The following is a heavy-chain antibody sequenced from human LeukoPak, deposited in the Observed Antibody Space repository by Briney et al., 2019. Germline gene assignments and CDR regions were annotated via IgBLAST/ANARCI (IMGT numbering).Heavy chain of an antibody. Sequence: ASVKVSCKVSGYTLTELSMHWVRQAPGQGLEWMGWINPNSGGTNYAQKFQGRVTMTRDTSISTAYMELSRLRSDDTAVYYCARGGRKNSFDYWGQGTLVTVSS. CDR3: ARGGRKNSFDY. D-gene: IGHD3-10*01. V-gene: IGHV1-2*02. CDR1: GYTLTELS. J-gene: IGHJ4*02. CDR2: INPNSGGT.